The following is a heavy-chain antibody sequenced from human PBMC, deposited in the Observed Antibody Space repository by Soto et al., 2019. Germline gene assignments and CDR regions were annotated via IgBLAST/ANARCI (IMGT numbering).Heavy chain of an antibody. Sequence: QVHLVESGGGVVQPGRSLRLSCAASGFTFSFFAIHWVRQAPGKGLEWVAVISRDGGTKYYADSVKGRFTISRDNSRNTLFQEMNSLRGDDMAVYYCTGEVASGYWGQGTLVTVSS. D-gene: IGHD2-8*02. V-gene: IGHV3-30*04. CDR3: TGEVASGY. J-gene: IGHJ4*02. CDR2: ISRDGGTK. CDR1: GFTFSFFA.